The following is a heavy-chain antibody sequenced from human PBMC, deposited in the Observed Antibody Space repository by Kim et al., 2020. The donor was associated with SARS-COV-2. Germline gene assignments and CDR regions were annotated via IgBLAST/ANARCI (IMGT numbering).Heavy chain of an antibody. D-gene: IGHD3-22*01. J-gene: IGHJ4*02. Sequence: GGSLRLSCVASGVTFSSYWMHWVRQAPGKGLVWVSHINKDGRSTSYADSVKGRFTISRDNAKNTLYLQMNSLRVEDTAVYYCAIPDYYDSSGYKSWGQGTLVTVSS. CDR1: GVTFSSYW. CDR3: AIPDYYDSSGYKS. CDR2: INKDGRST. V-gene: IGHV3-74*01.